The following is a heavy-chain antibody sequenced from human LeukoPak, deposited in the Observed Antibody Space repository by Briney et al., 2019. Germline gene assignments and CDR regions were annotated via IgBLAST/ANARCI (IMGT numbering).Heavy chain of an antibody. CDR1: GYTFTSYG. Sequence: VASVKVSCKASGYTFTSYGISGVRQAPGQGLEWMGWISAYNGNKNNAQKLQGGVTMTTDTSTSTAYMELRSLRSDDTAVYYCARDVPGITMVRGVIPIRFDYWGQGTLVTVSS. V-gene: IGHV1-18*01. J-gene: IGHJ4*02. D-gene: IGHD3-10*01. CDR2: ISAYNGNK. CDR3: ARDVPGITMVRGVIPIRFDY.